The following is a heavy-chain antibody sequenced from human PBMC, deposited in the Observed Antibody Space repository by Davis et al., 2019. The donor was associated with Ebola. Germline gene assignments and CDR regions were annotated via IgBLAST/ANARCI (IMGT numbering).Heavy chain of an antibody. Sequence: AASVKVSCKASGYTFTSYGISWVRQAPGQGLEWMGWISAYNGNTNYAQKLQGRVTMTTDTSTSTAYMELRSLRSDDTAVYYCARVRLRAARPSGEWFDPWGQGTLVTVSS. D-gene: IGHD6-6*01. V-gene: IGHV1-18*04. CDR1: GYTFTSYG. J-gene: IGHJ5*02. CDR3: ARVRLRAARPSGEWFDP. CDR2: ISAYNGNT.